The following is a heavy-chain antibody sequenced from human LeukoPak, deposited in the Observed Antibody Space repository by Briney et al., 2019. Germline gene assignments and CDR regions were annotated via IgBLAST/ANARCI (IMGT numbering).Heavy chain of an antibody. J-gene: IGHJ4*02. CDR2: ISAYNGNT. CDR1: GYTFTSYG. V-gene: IGHV1-18*01. CDR3: ARRPSYCSSTSCFDY. Sequence: GASVKVSCKASGYTFTSYGISWVRQAPGQGLEWMGWISAYNGNTNYAQKFQGRVTMTRDTSTSTVYMELSSLRSEDTAVYYCARRPSYCSSTSCFDYWGQGTLVTVSS. D-gene: IGHD2-2*01.